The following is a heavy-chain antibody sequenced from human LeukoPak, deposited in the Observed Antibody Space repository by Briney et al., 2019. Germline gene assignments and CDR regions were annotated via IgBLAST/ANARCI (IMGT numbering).Heavy chain of an antibody. J-gene: IGHJ2*01. CDR2: IKQDGSQR. Sequence: GGSLRLSCTASGFTFSDYWMTWVRQAPGKGPEWVANIKQDGSQRYYVDSVRGRFTISRDNAKNSLYLQMNSLRAEDTAVYYCARDKEWLLLRSRWYFDLWGRGTLVTVSS. CDR3: ARDKEWLLLRSRWYFDL. CDR1: GFTFSDYW. V-gene: IGHV3-7*01. D-gene: IGHD3-22*01.